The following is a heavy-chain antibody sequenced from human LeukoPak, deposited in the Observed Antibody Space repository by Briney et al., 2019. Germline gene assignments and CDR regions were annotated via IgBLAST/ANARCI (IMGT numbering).Heavy chain of an antibody. CDR3: ARDLATGGGSLDF. D-gene: IGHD3-16*01. CDR1: GFTFSTHE. J-gene: IGHJ4*02. Sequence: GGSLRLSCAASGFTFSTHEMHWVRQGPGKGLEWVSYISSSGSTMYYADSVKGRFTISRDNAKNSLFLQMNSLRAEDTAVYYCARDLATGGGSLDFWGQGTLVTVSS. V-gene: IGHV3-48*03. CDR2: ISSSGSTM.